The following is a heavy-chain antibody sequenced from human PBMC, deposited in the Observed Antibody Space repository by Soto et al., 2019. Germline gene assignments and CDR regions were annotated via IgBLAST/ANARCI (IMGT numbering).Heavy chain of an antibody. V-gene: IGHV3-11*01. J-gene: IGHJ4*02. CDR3: GTALGSYGSDRYFDY. Sequence: WGCRRLSCAASGFTLSDYYMSCIRQAPWKGLEWVSYMSSRGSIIYYAGSGKGRFTSSRDNAKNSLYLQLNSLRAEDTAVYYFGTALGSYGSDRYFDYKRRRTVLTASS. CDR2: MSSRGSII. CDR1: GFTLSDYY. D-gene: IGHD2-15*01.